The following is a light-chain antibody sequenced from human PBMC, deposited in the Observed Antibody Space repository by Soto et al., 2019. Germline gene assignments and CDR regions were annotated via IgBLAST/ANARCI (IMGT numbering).Light chain of an antibody. CDR3: QQSSGIPYT. CDR1: QTISNY. V-gene: IGKV1-39*01. J-gene: IGKJ2*01. Sequence: DIQMTQSPSSLSASVGDRVTITCRASQTISNYLIWYQQNPGKAPKLLIYAASSLQSGVPSRFSGSGSGTDFTLTISSLQTEDFATYYCQQSSGIPYTFGQGTKLEIK. CDR2: AAS.